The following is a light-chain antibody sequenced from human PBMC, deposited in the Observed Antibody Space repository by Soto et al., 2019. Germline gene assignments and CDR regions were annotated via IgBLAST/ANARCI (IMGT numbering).Light chain of an antibody. CDR3: QQGYTPLT. V-gene: IGKV1-39*01. CDR1: QHINNY. Sequence: DIQMTQSPSSLSASVGDRVTITCRACQHINNYLNWYQQKPGKAPNLLIYDASTLQSGVPSRFSGSGSGTDFTLTISSLQPEDFAVYYCQQGYTPLTCGGGTKGEIK. J-gene: IGKJ4*01. CDR2: DAS.